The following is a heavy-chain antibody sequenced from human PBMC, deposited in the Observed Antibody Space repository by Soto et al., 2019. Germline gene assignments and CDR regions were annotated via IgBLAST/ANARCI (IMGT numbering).Heavy chain of an antibody. CDR3: ARDPRGYCSGGSCYLDY. V-gene: IGHV3-33*01. Sequence: QVQLVESGGGVVQPGRSLRLSCAASGFTFSSYGMHWVRQAPGKGLEWVAVIWYDGSNKYYADSVKGRFTISRDNSKNALYMQLNSLRGEGTAVYYCARDPRGYCSGGSCYLDYWGQGTLVTVSS. D-gene: IGHD2-15*01. J-gene: IGHJ4*02. CDR1: GFTFSSYG. CDR2: IWYDGSNK.